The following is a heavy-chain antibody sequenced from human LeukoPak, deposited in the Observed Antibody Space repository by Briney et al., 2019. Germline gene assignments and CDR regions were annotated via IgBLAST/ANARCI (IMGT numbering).Heavy chain of an antibody. V-gene: IGHV1-69*04. CDR3: ARDPLGHGDRARSDAFDI. CDR2: IIPILGIA. D-gene: IGHD4-17*01. J-gene: IGHJ3*02. Sequence: SVKVSCKASGYTFTSYDINWVRQATGQGLEWMGRIIPILGIANYAQKFQGRVTITADKSTSTAYMELSSLRSEDTAVYYCARDPLGHGDRARSDAFDIWGQGTMVTVSS. CDR1: GYTFTSYD.